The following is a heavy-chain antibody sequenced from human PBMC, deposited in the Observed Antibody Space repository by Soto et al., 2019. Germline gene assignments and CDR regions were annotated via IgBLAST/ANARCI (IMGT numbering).Heavy chain of an antibody. Sequence: ETLSPPCTVSGGSISSYYWSWIREPPGKGLEWIGYIYYSGSTNYNPSLKSRVTISVDTSKNQFSLKLSSVTAADTAVYYCARLQQLASVGVCFGPWGQGTLVTVSS. CDR2: IYYSGST. CDR1: GGSISSYY. J-gene: IGHJ5*02. V-gene: IGHV4-59*01. D-gene: IGHD6-13*01. CDR3: ARLQQLASVGVCFGP.